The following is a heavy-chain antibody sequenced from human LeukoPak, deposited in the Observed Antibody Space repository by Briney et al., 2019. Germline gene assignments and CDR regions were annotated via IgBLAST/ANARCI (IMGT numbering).Heavy chain of an antibody. D-gene: IGHD6-19*01. CDR3: ARAGLAVAGLPYFAY. CDR1: GGTFSSYA. CDR2: IIPIFGTA. J-gene: IGHJ4*02. V-gene: IGHV1-69*13. Sequence: ASVKVSCKASGGTFSSYAISWVRQAPGQGLEWMGGIIPIFGTANYAQKFQGRVTITADESTSTAYMGLSSLRSEDTAVYYSARAGLAVAGLPYFAYWGQGTLVTVSS.